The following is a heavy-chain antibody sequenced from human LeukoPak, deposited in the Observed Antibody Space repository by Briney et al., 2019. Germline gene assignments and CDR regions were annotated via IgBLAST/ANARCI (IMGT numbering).Heavy chain of an antibody. CDR3: XXLXYCDSSSCXXXXHXXXXX. D-gene: IGHD2-2*01. V-gene: IGHV4-39*01. CDR2: IFYSGST. CDR1: GGSISSSSYY. J-gene: IGHJ6*04. Sequence: SETLSLTCTVSGGSISSSSYYWGWIRQPPGKGLEWAGSIFYSGSTYYNPSLKSRVTISVDTSKNQFSLKLSSVTASDTAMYXXXXLXYCDSSSCXXXXHXXXXXXGKGTTVTVSS.